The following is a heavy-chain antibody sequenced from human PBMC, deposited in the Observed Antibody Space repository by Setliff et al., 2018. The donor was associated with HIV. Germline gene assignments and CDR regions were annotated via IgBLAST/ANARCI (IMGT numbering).Heavy chain of an antibody. V-gene: IGHV4-39*01. CDR1: GGSISSGGHY. Sequence: LSLTCSVSGGSISSGGHYWNWIRQPPGKGLEWIGSIYYSGTTHYSPSLKSRVTISVDTSKNQFSLKLSSVTAADTAVYYCSRQKFVWGVVDHASPADLWGQGTLVTVSS. D-gene: IGHD3-3*01. J-gene: IGHJ5*02. CDR2: IYYSGTT. CDR3: SRQKFVWGVVDHASPADL.